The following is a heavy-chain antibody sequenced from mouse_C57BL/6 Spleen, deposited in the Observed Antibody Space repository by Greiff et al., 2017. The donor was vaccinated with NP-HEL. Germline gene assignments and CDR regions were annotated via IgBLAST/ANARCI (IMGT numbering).Heavy chain of an antibody. V-gene: IGHV5-9-1*02. CDR1: GFTFSSYA. CDR3: TRDPGRNWYFDV. J-gene: IGHJ1*03. Sequence: EVKVEESGEGLVKPGGSLKLSCAASGFTFSSYAMSWVRQTPEKRLEWVAYISSGGDYIYYADTVKGRFTISRDNARNTLYLQMSSLKSEDTAMYYCTRDPGRNWYFDVWGTGTTVTVSS. D-gene: IGHD3-3*01. CDR2: ISSGGDYI.